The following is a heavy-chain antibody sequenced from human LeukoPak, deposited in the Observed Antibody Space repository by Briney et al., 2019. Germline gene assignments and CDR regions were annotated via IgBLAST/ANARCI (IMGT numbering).Heavy chain of an antibody. CDR1: GGSISSYY. J-gene: IGHJ4*02. V-gene: IGHV4-59*01. CDR2: IYYSGST. CDR3: ARGGGATGYFDY. D-gene: IGHD1-26*01. Sequence: SETLSLTCTVSGGSISSYYWSWIRQPPGKGLEWIGYIYYSGSTNYNPSLKSRDTISVDTSKNQFSLKLSSVTAADTAVYYCARGGGATGYFDYWGQGTLVTVSS.